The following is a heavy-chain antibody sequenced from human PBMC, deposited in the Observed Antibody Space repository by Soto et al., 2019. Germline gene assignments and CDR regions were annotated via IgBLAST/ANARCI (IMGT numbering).Heavy chain of an antibody. D-gene: IGHD4-17*01. V-gene: IGHV4-30-4*01. CDR2: IYYSGST. CDR3: ARVPDYGDLNWFDP. J-gene: IGHJ5*02. Sequence: SETLSLTCTVSGGSISSGDYYWSWIRQPPGKGLEWIGYIYYSGSTYYNPSLKSRVTISVDTSKNQFSLKLSSVTAADTAVYYCARVPDYGDLNWFDPWGQGTLVTVSS. CDR1: GGSISSGDYY.